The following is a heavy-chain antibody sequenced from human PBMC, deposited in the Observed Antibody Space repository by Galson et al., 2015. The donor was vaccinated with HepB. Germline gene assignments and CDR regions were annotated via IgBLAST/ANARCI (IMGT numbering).Heavy chain of an antibody. CDR3: ARKVGRIRRCDP. J-gene: IGHJ5*01. D-gene: IGHD1-26*01. CDR2: IYPDDSDT. CDR1: GYSFNTQW. Sequence: QSGAEVKKPGESLKISCKGSGYSFNTQWIAWVRQMPGKGLEWIGVIYPDDSDTRYSPSFQGHVTISFDKSITTAYLQCRRVKASDTIMYYCARKVGRIRRCDPWGQGTLLTVSS. V-gene: IGHV5-51*01.